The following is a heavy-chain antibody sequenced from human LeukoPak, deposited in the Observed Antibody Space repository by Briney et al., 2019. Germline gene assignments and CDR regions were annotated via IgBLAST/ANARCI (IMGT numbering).Heavy chain of an antibody. Sequence: SKSQCGATSARTLGAYYISRVPNAPRKGRETIAFIRSKAYGGTSEYAASVKGRFTISRDDSKSIAYLQMNSLKSEDTAVYYCTSTRYASGGEFDYWGQGTLVTVSS. D-gene: IGHD3-10*01. CDR3: TSTRYASGGEFDY. J-gene: IGHJ4*02. CDR2: IRSKAYGGTS. CDR1: ARTLGAYY. V-gene: IGHV3-49*04.